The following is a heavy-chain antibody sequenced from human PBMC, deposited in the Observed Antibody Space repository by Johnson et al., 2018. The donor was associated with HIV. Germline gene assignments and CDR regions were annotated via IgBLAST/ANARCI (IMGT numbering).Heavy chain of an antibody. CDR2: ISYDGSNK. CDR1: GFTFSSYA. D-gene: IGHD6-6*01. J-gene: IGHJ3*02. V-gene: IGHV3-30*04. CDR3: AKERQLVRAFDI. Sequence: QVQLVESGGGVVQPGRSLRLSCAASGFTFSSYAMHWVRQAPGKGLEWVAVISYDGSNKYYVDSVKARFTISRDNSKNTLYLQMSSLRTEDTAVYYCAKERQLVRAFDIWGQGTMVTVSS.